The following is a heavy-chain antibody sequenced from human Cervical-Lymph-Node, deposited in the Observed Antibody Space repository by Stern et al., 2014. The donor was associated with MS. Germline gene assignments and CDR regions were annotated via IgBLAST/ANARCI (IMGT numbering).Heavy chain of an antibody. J-gene: IGHJ4*02. CDR2: IMPIFGSA. V-gene: IGHV1-69*01. CDR1: GDTFNNYG. CDR3: ARDGRAATGAYYFDL. Sequence: VQLVESGAEVKKPGSSVKVSCKTSGDTFNNYGFSWVRQAPGQGLEWMGGIMPIFGSANYAQRFQGRVTITADETTSTAYLDLSSLRSEDTAIYYCARDGRAATGAYYFDLWGQGTLVTVSS. D-gene: IGHD6-13*01.